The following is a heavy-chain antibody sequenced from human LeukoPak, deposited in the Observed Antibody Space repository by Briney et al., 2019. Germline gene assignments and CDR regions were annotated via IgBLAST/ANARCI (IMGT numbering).Heavy chain of an antibody. V-gene: IGHV3-23*01. CDR2: ISGSGGST. D-gene: IGHD3-3*01. Sequence: GGSLRLSCAASGFTFSSYAMSWVRQAPGKGLEWVSAISGSGGSTYYADSVKGRFTISRDNSKNTLYLQMNSLRAEDTAVYYCAKAPDFWSGYYTSYYYYMDVWGKGTTVTVSS. CDR1: GFTFSSYA. CDR3: AKAPDFWSGYYTSYYYYMDV. J-gene: IGHJ6*03.